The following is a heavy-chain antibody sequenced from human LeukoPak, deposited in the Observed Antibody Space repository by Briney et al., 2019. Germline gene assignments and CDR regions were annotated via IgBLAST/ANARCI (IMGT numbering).Heavy chain of an antibody. V-gene: IGHV3-23*01. CDR1: GFTFSSYA. J-gene: IGHJ4*02. CDR2: ISDSGRNT. CDR3: VTNYFDSSAYYPDFDY. D-gene: IGHD3-22*01. Sequence: GGSLRLSCAASGFTFSSYAMNWVRQAPLKGLGWVSAISDSGRNTYYADSVKGRFTISRDNSKNTLYLQMNSLRAEDSAVYYCVTNYFDSSAYYPDFDYWGQGALVTVSS.